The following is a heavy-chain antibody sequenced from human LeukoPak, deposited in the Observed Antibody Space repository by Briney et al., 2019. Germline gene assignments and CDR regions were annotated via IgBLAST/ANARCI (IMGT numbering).Heavy chain of an antibody. J-gene: IGHJ4*02. CDR2: IYYSGST. CDR1: GGSISSYY. CDR3: ARDRDSSGSPYFDY. Sequence: PSETLSLTCTVSGGSISSYYWSWIRQPPGKGLEWIGYIYYSGSTNYNPSLKSRVTISVDTSKNQFSLKLSSVTAADTAVYYCARDRDSSGSPYFDYWGQGTLVTVSS. D-gene: IGHD6-19*01. V-gene: IGHV4-59*12.